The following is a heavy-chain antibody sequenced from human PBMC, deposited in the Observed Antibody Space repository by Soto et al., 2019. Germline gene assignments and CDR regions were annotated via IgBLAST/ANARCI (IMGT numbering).Heavy chain of an antibody. D-gene: IGHD6-25*01. J-gene: IGHJ4*02. CDR1: GGSISSSSYY. CDR3: ARRSAPYPPNFDY. Sequence: SETLSLTCTVSGGSISSSSYYWGWIRQPPGKGLEWIGSIYYSGSTYYNPSLKSRVTISVDTSKNQFSLKLSSVTAADTAVYYCARRSAPYPPNFDYWGQGTLVTVSS. CDR2: IYYSGST. V-gene: IGHV4-39*01.